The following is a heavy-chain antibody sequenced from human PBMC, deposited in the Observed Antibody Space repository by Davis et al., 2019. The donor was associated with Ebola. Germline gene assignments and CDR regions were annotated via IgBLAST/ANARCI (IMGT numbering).Heavy chain of an antibody. Sequence: GGSLRLSCAASGFTFSSYAMHWVRQAPGKGLEWVSVIYSGGSTYYADSVKGRFTISRHNSENTVFLQMNSLRPDDTAVYYCARDPPQSGGYVWGQGTLVTVSS. CDR3: ARDPPQSGGYV. CDR2: IYSGGST. V-gene: IGHV3-53*04. J-gene: IGHJ4*02. D-gene: IGHD5-12*01. CDR1: GFTFSSYA.